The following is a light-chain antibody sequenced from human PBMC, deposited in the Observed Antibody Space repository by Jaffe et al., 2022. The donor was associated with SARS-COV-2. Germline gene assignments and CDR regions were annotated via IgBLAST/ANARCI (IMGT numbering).Light chain of an antibody. J-gene: IGKJ1*01. CDR1: QSVSSSY. V-gene: IGKV3-20*01. CDR2: GAS. CDR3: QQYGSHRVT. Sequence: EIVLTQSPGTLSLSPGERATLSCRASQSVSSSYLAWYQQKPGQAPRLLIYGASSRATGIPDRFSGSGSGTDFTLTISRLEPEDFAVYYCQQYGSHRVTFGQGTKVEIK.